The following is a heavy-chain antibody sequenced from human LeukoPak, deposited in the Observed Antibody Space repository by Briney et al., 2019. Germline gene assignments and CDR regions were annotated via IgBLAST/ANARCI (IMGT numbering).Heavy chain of an antibody. D-gene: IGHD3-9*01. V-gene: IGHV4-34*01. CDR1: GGSFSGYY. CDR3: ARAARRILTGYYSDYYYYGMDV. CDR2: INHSGST. Sequence: PSETLSLTCAVYGGSFSGYYWSWIRQPPGKGLEWIGEINHSGSTNYNPSLKSRVTISVDTSKNQFSLKLSSVTAADTAVYYCARAARRILTGYYSDYYYYGMDVWGKGTTVIVSS. J-gene: IGHJ6*04.